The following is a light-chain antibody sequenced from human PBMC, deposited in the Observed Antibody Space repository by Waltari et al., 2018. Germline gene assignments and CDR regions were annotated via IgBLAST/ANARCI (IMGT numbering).Light chain of an antibody. CDR1: QGIRNN. J-gene: IGKJ3*01. V-gene: IGKV1-27*01. CDR2: GAS. CDR3: QRYNGALFT. Sequence: DIQMTQSPSSLSASVGDRVTITCRVSQGIRNNLVWYQQKPGKVPKLLIYGASTLQSGGPSRFCGSGSGTEYTLTISCLQPEDVATSDCQRYNGALFTFSPETKVDIE.